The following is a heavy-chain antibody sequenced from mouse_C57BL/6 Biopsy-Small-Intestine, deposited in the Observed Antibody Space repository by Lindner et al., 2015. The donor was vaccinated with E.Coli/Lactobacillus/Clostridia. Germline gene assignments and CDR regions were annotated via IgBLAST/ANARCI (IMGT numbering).Heavy chain of an antibody. V-gene: IGHV14-4*01. D-gene: IGHD1-1*01. CDR3: TTGAYGSSYYFDY. J-gene: IGHJ2*01. CDR1: GFNIKDDY. Sequence: VQLQESGAELVRPGASVKLSCTASGFNIKDDYMHWVKQRPEQGLEWIGWIDPENGDTEYASKFQGKATITADTSFNTAYLQLSSLTSEDTAVYYCTTGAYGSSYYFDYWGQGTTLTVSS. CDR2: IDPENGDT.